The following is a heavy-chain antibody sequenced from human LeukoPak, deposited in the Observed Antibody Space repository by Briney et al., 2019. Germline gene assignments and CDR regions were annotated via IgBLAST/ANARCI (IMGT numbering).Heavy chain of an antibody. CDR2: ISPSGDNT. D-gene: IGHD6-6*01. V-gene: IGHV3-23*01. CDR3: ARVQGRPSMGHDDY. Sequence: PGGSLRLSCAASGFTFSNYAMSWVRLAPGKGLEWVSTISPSGDNTYYADSVKGRFTISRDNSKNTMYLQINSLRAEDTAVYYCARVQGRPSMGHDDYWGQGTLVTVSS. J-gene: IGHJ4*02. CDR1: GFTFSNYA.